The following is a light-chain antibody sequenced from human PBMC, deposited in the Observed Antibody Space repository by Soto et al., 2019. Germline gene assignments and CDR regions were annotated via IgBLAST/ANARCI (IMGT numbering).Light chain of an antibody. CDR3: QTWGTGIRV. CDR2: VNSDGSH. CDR1: SGHSRYA. J-gene: IGLJ2*01. Sequence: QLVLTQSPSASASLGASVKLTCTLSSGHSRYAIAWHQQQPEKGPRYLMNVNSDGSHSKGDGIPDRFSGSSSGAERYLTISSLQSEDEADYYCQTWGTGIRVFGGGTKLTVL. V-gene: IGLV4-69*02.